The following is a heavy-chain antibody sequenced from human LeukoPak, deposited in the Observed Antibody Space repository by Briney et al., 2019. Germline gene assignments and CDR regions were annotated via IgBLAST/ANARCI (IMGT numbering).Heavy chain of an antibody. V-gene: IGHV3-21*01. CDR3: ARDLGEEWLLWRNYYYYMDV. Sequence: GGSLRLSCAASGFTFSSYSMNWVRQAPGKGVEWASSISSSSSYIYYADSVKGRFTISRDNAKNSLYLQMNSLRAEDTAVYYCARDLGEEWLLWRNYYYYMDVWGKGTTVTVSS. CDR1: GFTFSSYS. D-gene: IGHD3-3*01. J-gene: IGHJ6*03. CDR2: ISSSSSYI.